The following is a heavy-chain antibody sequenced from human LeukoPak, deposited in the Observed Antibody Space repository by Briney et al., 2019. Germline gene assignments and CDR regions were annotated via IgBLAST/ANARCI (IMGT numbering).Heavy chain of an antibody. D-gene: IGHD6-13*01. V-gene: IGHV1-46*01. J-gene: IGHJ5*01. Sequence: ASVKVPCKASGGTFSSYAISWVRQAPGQGLEWMGIINPSGGSTSYAQKFQGRVTMTRDTSTSTVYMELSSLRSEDTAVYYCARDRQQLVDSWGQGTLVTVSS. CDR1: GGTFSSYA. CDR3: ARDRQQLVDS. CDR2: INPSGGST.